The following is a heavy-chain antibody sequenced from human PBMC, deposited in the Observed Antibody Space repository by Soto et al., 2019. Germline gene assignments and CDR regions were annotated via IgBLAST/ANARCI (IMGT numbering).Heavy chain of an antibody. CDR1: GYTLTELS. CDR2: FDPEDGET. V-gene: IGHV1-24*01. CDR3: ATHYYGSRNYGMDV. J-gene: IGHJ6*02. D-gene: IGHD3-10*01. Sequence: GASVKVSCKVSGYTLTELSMHWVRQAPGKGLEWMGGFDPEDGETIYAQKFQGRVTMTEDTSTDTAYMELSSLRSEDTAVYYCATHYYGSRNYGMDVWGQGTTVTVSS.